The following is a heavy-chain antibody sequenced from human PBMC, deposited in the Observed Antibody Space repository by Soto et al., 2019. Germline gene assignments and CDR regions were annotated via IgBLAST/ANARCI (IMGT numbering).Heavy chain of an antibody. J-gene: IGHJ4*02. Sequence: CVASGFTFSTDSMSWVRQAPGKGLEWVSVIYSGGSTYYADSVKGRFTISRDNSKNTLYLQMNSLRAEDTAVYYCARDGGSSGSYYGFDYWGQGTLVTVSS. CDR3: ARDGGSSGSYYGFDY. CDR1: GFTFSTDS. V-gene: IGHV3-53*01. CDR2: IYSGGST. D-gene: IGHD1-26*01.